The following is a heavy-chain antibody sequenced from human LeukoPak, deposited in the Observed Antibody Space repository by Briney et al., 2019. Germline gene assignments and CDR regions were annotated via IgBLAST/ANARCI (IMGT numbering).Heavy chain of an antibody. D-gene: IGHD5-12*01. CDR2: ISAYNGNT. Sequence: GASVKVSCKAPGYTFTSYGISWVRQAPGQGLEWMGWISAYNGNTNYAQKLQGRVTMTTDTSTSTAYMELRSLRSDDTAVYYCARDRGYSGYDYCYFDYWGQGTLVTVSS. CDR3: ARDRGYSGYDYCYFDY. J-gene: IGHJ4*02. CDR1: GYTFTSYG. V-gene: IGHV1-18*01.